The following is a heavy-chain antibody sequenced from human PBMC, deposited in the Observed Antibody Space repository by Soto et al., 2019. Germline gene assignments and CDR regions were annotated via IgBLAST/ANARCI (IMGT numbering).Heavy chain of an antibody. Sequence: SETQSLTCTVSGGSISSYYWSWIRQPPGKGLEWIGYIYYSGSTNYNPSLKSRVTISVDTSKNQFSLKLSPVTAADTAVYYCARLPGIAAAGGFDYWGQGTLVTVSS. CDR3: ARLPGIAAAGGFDY. D-gene: IGHD6-13*01. CDR1: GGSISSYY. J-gene: IGHJ4*02. V-gene: IGHV4-59*08. CDR2: IYYSGST.